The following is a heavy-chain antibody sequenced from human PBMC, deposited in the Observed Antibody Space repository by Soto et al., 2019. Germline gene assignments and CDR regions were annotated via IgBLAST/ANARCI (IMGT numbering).Heavy chain of an antibody. CDR2: IYHNGNT. D-gene: IGHD2-21*01. Sequence: QVQLQESGPGLVKPSQTLSLICTVSGGSISSHDDYWSWIRQLPGEGLEWIGFIYHNGNTFYNPSLKSRLTTSLDTSKNQFSLKLSSVTAADTAVYYCTRGELWWDYWGQGTLVTVSS. CDR3: TRGELWWDY. CDR1: GGSISSHDDY. V-gene: IGHV4-30-4*08. J-gene: IGHJ4*02.